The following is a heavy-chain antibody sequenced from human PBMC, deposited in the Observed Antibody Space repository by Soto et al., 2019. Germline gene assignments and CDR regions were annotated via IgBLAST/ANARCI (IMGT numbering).Heavy chain of an antibody. CDR3: AHRHYGYYPIDY. CDR2: IYWDDDK. V-gene: IGHV2-5*02. CDR1: GFSLNTSGVG. D-gene: IGHD4-17*01. J-gene: IGHJ4*02. Sequence: QITLKESGPTLVKPTQTLTLTCTFSGFSLNTSGVGVGWIRQPPGKALEWLALIYWDDDKRYSPSLKSRLTIPKDTSQTQVDLTMTNMDPVDTGTYDCAHRHYGYYPIDYWGQGTLVTVSS.